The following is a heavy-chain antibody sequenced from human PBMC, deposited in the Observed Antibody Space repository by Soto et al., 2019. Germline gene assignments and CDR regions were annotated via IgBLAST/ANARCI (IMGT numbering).Heavy chain of an antibody. Sequence: PSETLSLTCTVSGGSISSYYWSWVRQPAGKGLEWIGRIYTSGSTNYNPSLKSRVTMSVDTSKNQFPLKLSSVTAADTAVYYCAREGLRLSGGAFDIWGQGTMVTVSS. CDR3: AREGLRLSGGAFDI. CDR1: GGSISSYY. J-gene: IGHJ3*02. V-gene: IGHV4-4*07. CDR2: IYTSGST. D-gene: IGHD5-12*01.